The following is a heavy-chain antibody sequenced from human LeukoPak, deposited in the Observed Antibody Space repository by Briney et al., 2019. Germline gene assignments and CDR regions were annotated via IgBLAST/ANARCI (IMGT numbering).Heavy chain of an antibody. J-gene: IGHJ5*02. CDR3: ARGGPVYSSSWYWFDP. V-gene: IGHV4-34*01. D-gene: IGHD6-13*01. CDR1: GGSFSGYY. CDR2: INHSRST. Sequence: PSETLSLTCAVYGGSFSGYYWSWIRQPPGKGLEWIGEINHSRSTNYNPSLKSRVTISVDTSKNQFSLKLSSVTAADTAVYYCARGGPVYSSSWYWFDPWGQGTLVTVSS.